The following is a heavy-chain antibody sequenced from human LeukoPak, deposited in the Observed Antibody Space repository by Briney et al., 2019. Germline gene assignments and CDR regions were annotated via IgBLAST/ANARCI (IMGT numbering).Heavy chain of an antibody. D-gene: IGHD3-3*01. V-gene: IGHV3-15*01. CDR2: IKSKTDGGTT. J-gene: IGHJ4*02. Sequence: GGSLRLSCAASGFTVSSNYMSWVRQAPGKGLEWVGRIKSKTDGGTTDYAAPVKGRFTISRDDSKNTLYLQMNSLKTEDTAVYYCTTYYTSGVSEGSVYFDYWGQGTLVTVSS. CDR1: GFTVSSNY. CDR3: TTYYTSGVSEGSVYFDY.